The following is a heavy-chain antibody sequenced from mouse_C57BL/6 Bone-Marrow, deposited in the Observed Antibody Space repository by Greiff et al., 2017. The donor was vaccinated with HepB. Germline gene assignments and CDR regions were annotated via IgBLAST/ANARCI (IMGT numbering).Heavy chain of an antibody. V-gene: IGHV7-4*01. J-gene: IGHJ3*01. CDR1: GFTFNDYQ. CDR2: IRNKANGYTT. CDR3: VKAVSSGSSYTWFAY. D-gene: IGHD1-1*01. Sequence: EVKLVESGGGLVQPGASLRLSCAASGFTFNDYQMSWVRQAPGKAPEWLALIRNKANGYTTEYTVSVKGQFTISRDNSQNIRDLQMNTLRAEDSATYYCVKAVSSGSSYTWFAYWGQGTLVTVSA.